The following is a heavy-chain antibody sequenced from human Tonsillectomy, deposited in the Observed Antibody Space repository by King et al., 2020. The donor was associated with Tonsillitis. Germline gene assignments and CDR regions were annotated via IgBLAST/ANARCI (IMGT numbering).Heavy chain of an antibody. CDR2: YSGYNVNT. J-gene: IGHJ4*02. Sequence: QLVQSGAEVKKPGASVKVSCKTSGYTFTSYGIGGLRQAPVQGPEWMVGYSGYNVNTNYAQKFQGIVTMTTDTSTSTAYKELRSLRSDDTAMYYCARHAWFGELFLHFDYWGQGTLVTVSS. CDR1: GYTFTSYG. D-gene: IGHD3-10*01. V-gene: IGHV1-18*01. CDR3: ARHAWFGELFLHFDY.